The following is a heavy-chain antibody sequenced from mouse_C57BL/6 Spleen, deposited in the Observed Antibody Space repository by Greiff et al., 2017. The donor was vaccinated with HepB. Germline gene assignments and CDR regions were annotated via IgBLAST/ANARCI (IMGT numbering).Heavy chain of an antibody. CDR2: INPNNGGT. D-gene: IGHD2-13*01. J-gene: IGHJ4*01. CDR1: GYTFTDYY. Sequence: EVQLQQSGPELVKPGASVKISCKASGYTFTDYYMNWVKQSHGKSLEWIGDINPNNGGTSYNQKFKGKATLTVDKSSSTAYMELRSLTSEDSAVYYCARSLRVRYAMDYWGQGTSVTVSS. CDR3: ARSLRVRYAMDY. V-gene: IGHV1-26*01.